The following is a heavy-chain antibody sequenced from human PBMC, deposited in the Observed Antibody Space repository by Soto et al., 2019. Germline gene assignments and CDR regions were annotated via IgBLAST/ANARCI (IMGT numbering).Heavy chain of an antibody. CDR3: ARGWFGPDV. V-gene: IGHV3-74*01. D-gene: IGHD3-10*01. J-gene: IGHJ6*04. Sequence: EVQLVESGGGLVQPGGSLRLSCAASGFTLSGRSMHWVRQAPGKGLVWVSGIDNAGTDSTYADSVKGRFTSSRDTAKNMLYLKMNRLRVEDTAVYYCARGWFGPDVWGKGTTVTVSS. CDR1: GFTLSGRS. CDR2: IDNAGTDS.